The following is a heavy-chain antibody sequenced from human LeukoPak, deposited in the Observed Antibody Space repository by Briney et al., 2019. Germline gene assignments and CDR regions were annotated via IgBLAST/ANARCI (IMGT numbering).Heavy chain of an antibody. CDR1: GFTFSSYG. J-gene: IGHJ6*04. CDR2: ISYDGSNK. V-gene: IGHV3-30*18. CDR3: AKCMNIVVVPAASFGMDV. D-gene: IGHD2-2*01. Sequence: GRSLRLSCAASGFTFSSYGMHWVRPAPGKGLEWVAVISYDGSNKYYADSVKGRFTISRDNSKNTLYLQMNSLRAEDTAVYYCAKCMNIVVVPAASFGMDVWGKGTTVTVSS.